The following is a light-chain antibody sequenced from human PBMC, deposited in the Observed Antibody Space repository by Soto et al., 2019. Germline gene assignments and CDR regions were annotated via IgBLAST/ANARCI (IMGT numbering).Light chain of an antibody. CDR2: WAS. CDR3: QQYHSTPKT. CDR1: QSVLYSSNNKNY. V-gene: IGKV4-1*01. Sequence: DIVMTQSPDSLAVSLGERATINCKSSQSVLYSSNNKNYLAWYQQKPGQPPKLLIYWASTREFGVPDRFSGSGSGTDFTLTISSLQAEDVEVYYCQQYHSTPKTFGQGTKVEIK. J-gene: IGKJ1*01.